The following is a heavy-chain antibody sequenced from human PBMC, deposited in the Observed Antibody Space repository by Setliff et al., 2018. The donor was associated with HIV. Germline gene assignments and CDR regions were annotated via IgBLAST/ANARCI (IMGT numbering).Heavy chain of an antibody. CDR1: GGSISDSDFY. V-gene: IGHV4-31*03. CDR3: ASGRVRQSRKFGGVIVLPPFDY. J-gene: IGHJ4*02. D-gene: IGHD3-16*02. CDR2: IHHSGSA. Sequence: SETLSLTCTVSGGSISDSDFYWSRIRQHPGKALEWIGYIHHSGSAFYNPSLKSRLTISIDTSKSQFSLRLSSVTAADTAVYYCASGRVRQSRKFGGVIVLPPFDYWGQGTLVTVSS.